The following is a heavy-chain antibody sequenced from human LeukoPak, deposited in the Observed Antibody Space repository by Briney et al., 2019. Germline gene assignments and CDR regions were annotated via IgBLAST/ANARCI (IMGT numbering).Heavy chain of an antibody. CDR3: ARGNSSTFVSDY. Sequence: GASVKVSCKASGYTFTSYYMHWVRQAPGQGLDWMGVINLSAGSTSSAQNFQGRVTMTRDTSTSTVYTELSSLRSEDTAVYYCARGNSSTFVSDYWGQGTLVTVSS. CDR2: INLSAGST. D-gene: IGHD6-6*01. CDR1: GYTFTSYY. J-gene: IGHJ4*02. V-gene: IGHV1-46*01.